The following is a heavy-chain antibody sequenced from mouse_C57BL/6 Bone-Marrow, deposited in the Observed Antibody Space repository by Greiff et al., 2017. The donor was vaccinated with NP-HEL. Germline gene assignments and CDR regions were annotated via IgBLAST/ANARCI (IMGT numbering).Heavy chain of an antibody. D-gene: IGHD2-4*01. CDR3: ARATYYDYDGAMDY. CDR2: INPNNGGT. CDR1: GYTFTDYY. Sequence: VQLQQSGPELVKPGASVKISCKASGYTFTDYYMNWVKQSHGKSLEWIGDINPNNGGTSYNQKFKGKATLTVDKSSSTDYMELRSLTSEDSAVYYCARATYYDYDGAMDYWGQGTSVTVSS. V-gene: IGHV1-26*01. J-gene: IGHJ4*01.